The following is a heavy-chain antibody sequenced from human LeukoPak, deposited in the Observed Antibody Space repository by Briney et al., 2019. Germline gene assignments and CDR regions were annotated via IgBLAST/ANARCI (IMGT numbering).Heavy chain of an antibody. V-gene: IGHV4-31*11. J-gene: IGHJ4*02. CDR3: ARGYYGSGYD. CDR1: DGSFSGYY. CDR2: IYYSGST. D-gene: IGHD3-10*01. Sequence: SETLSLTCAVYDGSFSGYYWSWIRQHPGKGLEWIGYIYYSGSTHYNPSLKSRVTISGDTSKNQFSLNLSSVSAADTAVYYCARGYYGSGYDWGQGTLVTVSS.